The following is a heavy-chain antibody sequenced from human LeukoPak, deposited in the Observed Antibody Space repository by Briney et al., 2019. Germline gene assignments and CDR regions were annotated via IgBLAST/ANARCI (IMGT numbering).Heavy chain of an antibody. J-gene: IGHJ4*02. CDR2: ISGSGDST. CDR1: GFTFRSYG. V-gene: IGHV3-23*01. Sequence: QSGGSLRLSCAASGFTFRSYGMSWVRQAPGKGLEWVSAISGSGDSTYYADSVKGRFTISRDNSKNTLYLQMNSLRAEDMALYYCAKSPTGIAAAGIGYYFDYWGQGTLVTVSS. CDR3: AKSPTGIAAAGIGYYFDY. D-gene: IGHD6-13*01.